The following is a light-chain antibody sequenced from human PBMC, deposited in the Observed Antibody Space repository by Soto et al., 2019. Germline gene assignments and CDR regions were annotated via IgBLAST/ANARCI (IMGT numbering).Light chain of an antibody. CDR2: QDT. V-gene: IGLV3-1*01. Sequence: SYELTQPPSVSVSPGQTASITCSGDKLGDKYVCWYQQKPGQSPILVIYQDTKRPSGIPERFSGSNSGHPATLTISGTQVMDEAEYYCQAWDSSTNYVFGTGTKLTVL. CDR1: KLGDKY. J-gene: IGLJ1*01. CDR3: QAWDSSTNYV.